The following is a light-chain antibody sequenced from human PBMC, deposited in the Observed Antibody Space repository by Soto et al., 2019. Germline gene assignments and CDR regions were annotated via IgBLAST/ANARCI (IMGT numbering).Light chain of an antibody. CDR1: SSDVGGYNY. Sequence: QSALPQPASVSGSPGQSITISCTGTSSDVGGYNYVSWYQQHPGKAPKLMLYDVSNRPSGVSNRFSGSKSGTTASLTISGRQAEDEADYYCSSYTSSSTDGFGAGTKVTAL. CDR3: SSYTSSSTDG. CDR2: DVS. J-gene: IGLJ1*01. V-gene: IGLV2-14*01.